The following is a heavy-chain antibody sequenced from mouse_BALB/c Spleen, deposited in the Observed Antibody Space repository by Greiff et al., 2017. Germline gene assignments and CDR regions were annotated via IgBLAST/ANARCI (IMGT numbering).Heavy chain of an antibody. J-gene: IGHJ1*01. CDR3: TTGEGLGPNWYFDV. V-gene: IGHV1-62-3*01. CDR2: IDPNSGGT. CDR1: GYTFTSYW. Sequence: QVQLKQPGAELVKPGASVKLSCKASGYTFTSYWMHWVKQRPGRGLEWIGRIDPNSGGTKYNEKFKSKATLTVDKPSSTAYMQLSSLTSEDSAVYYCTTGEGLGPNWYFDVWGAGTTVTVSS. D-gene: IGHD4-1*01.